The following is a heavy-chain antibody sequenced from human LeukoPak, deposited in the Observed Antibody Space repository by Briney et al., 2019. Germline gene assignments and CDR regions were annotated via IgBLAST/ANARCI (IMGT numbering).Heavy chain of an antibody. Sequence: GGSLRLSCAASGFTFSSYGMHWVRQAPGKALEWGAFIRYDGSNKYYADSVKGRFTISRDNSKNTLYLQMNSLRAEDTAVYYCAKDGLGSGSYPIYLYWGQGTLVTVSS. CDR2: IRYDGSNK. D-gene: IGHD1-26*01. CDR3: AKDGLGSGSYPIYLY. V-gene: IGHV3-30*02. CDR1: GFTFSSYG. J-gene: IGHJ4*02.